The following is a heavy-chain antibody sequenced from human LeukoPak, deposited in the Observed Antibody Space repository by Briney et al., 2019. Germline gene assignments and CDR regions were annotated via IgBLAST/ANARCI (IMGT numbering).Heavy chain of an antibody. CDR3: ARGLPGCSGGSCYHYDY. V-gene: IGHV1-46*01. Sequence: ASVKVSCKASGYTFTSYYMHWVRQAPGQGLEWMGIINPSGGSTSYAQKFQGRVTMTRDTSTSTVYMELSSLRSEDTAVYYCARGLPGCSGGSCYHYDYWGQGTLVTVSS. J-gene: IGHJ4*02. CDR2: INPSGGST. CDR1: GYTFTSYY. D-gene: IGHD2-15*01.